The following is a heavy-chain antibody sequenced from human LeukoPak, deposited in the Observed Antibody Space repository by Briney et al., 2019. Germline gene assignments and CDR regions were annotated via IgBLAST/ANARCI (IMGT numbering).Heavy chain of an antibody. J-gene: IGHJ6*02. CDR1: GFTVSSNY. V-gene: IGHV3-23*01. Sequence: GGSLRLSCAASGFTVSSNYMSWVRQAPGKGLEWVSTISGSGGSTYYADSVKGRFTISRDNSKNTLYLQLNSLRAEDTAVYYCAKSTSPLYYYYGMDVWGQGTTVTVSS. CDR3: AKSTSPLYYYYGMDV. D-gene: IGHD2-2*01. CDR2: ISGSGGST.